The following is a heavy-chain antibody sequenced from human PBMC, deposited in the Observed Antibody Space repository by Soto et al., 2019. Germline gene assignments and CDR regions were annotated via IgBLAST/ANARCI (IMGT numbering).Heavy chain of an antibody. J-gene: IGHJ4*02. CDR2: IYSGGNP. Sequence: EERLVQSGGGLVQPGGSLRISCAASGFSVGGNYMSWVREAPGKGLELVSLIYSGGNPFYADSMKGRFTLSRDSSNHMLYLQMDSVRAAYTAVYYCARVPKSDCWGQGTLVIVSA. CDR1: GFSVGGNY. CDR3: ARVPKSDC. V-gene: IGHV3-53*01.